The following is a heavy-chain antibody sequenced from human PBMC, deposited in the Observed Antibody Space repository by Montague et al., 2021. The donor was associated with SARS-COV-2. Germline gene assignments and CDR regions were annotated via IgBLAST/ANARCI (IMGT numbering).Heavy chain of an antibody. Sequence: TLSLTCNVSGGSITSGAYYWSWIRQHPGKGLEWIGYIYYSGGTFLNPSLKSRVTISVDTSNNQFSLKVTSVTAADTAVYYCAREWGRGGDRYWYFDLWGRGTLVTVSS. J-gene: IGHJ2*01. V-gene: IGHV4-31*03. CDR1: GGSITSGAYY. CDR3: AREWGRGGDRYWYFDL. D-gene: IGHD2-21*02. CDR2: IYYSGGT.